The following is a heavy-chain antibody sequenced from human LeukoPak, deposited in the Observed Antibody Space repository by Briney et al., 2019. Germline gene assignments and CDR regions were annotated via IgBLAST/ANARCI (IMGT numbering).Heavy chain of an antibody. CDR3: ARDTRTYYYDSSGYLGDAFDI. J-gene: IGHJ3*02. V-gene: IGHV4-34*01. CDR1: GGSFSGYY. CDR2: INHSGST. Sequence: SETLSLTCAVYGGSFSGYYWSWIRQPPGKGLEWIGEINHSGSTNYNPSLKSRVTISVDTSKNQFSLKLSSVTAADTAVYYCARDTRTYYYDSSGYLGDAFDIWGQGTMVTVSS. D-gene: IGHD3-22*01.